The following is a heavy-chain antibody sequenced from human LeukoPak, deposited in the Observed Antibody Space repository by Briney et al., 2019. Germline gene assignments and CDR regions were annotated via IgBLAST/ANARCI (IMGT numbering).Heavy chain of an antibody. V-gene: IGHV1-46*01. J-gene: IGHJ4*02. CDR1: GYTFTSNY. Sequence: EASVKVSCTASGYTFTSNYIHWVRQAPGQGLEWMEMIYPRDGSTSYAQKFQGRVTVTRDTSTSTVHMELSGLRSEDTAVYYCARDQEGFDYWGQGTLVTVSS. CDR2: IYPRDGST. CDR3: ARDQEGFDY.